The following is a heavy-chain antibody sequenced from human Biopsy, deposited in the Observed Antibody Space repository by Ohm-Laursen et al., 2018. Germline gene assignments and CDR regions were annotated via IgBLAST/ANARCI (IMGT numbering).Heavy chain of an antibody. V-gene: IGHV1-46*01. CDR2: INPSGGST. Sequence: ASVKVSCNASGYTFTSYYMHWVRQAPGQGLEWMGIINPSGGSTSNTQKFQGRVTMTRDTSTRTVYMELSSLRSEDTAVYYCARDWNSERGLPGMVNYYYNGMDVWGQGTTVTVSS. CDR3: ARDWNSERGLPGMVNYYYNGMDV. CDR1: GYTFTSYY. D-gene: IGHD5-18*01. J-gene: IGHJ6*02.